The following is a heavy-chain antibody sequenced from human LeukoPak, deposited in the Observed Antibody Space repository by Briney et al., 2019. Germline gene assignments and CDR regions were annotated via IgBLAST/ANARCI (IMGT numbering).Heavy chain of an antibody. CDR2: ISSSSSYI. CDR3: ARAISIAVADY. J-gene: IGHJ4*02. Sequence: GGSLRLSCAASGFTFSSYSMNWVRQAPGKGLEWVSSISSSSSYIYYADSVKGRFTISRDNAKNLLYLQMNSLRAEDTAVYYCARAISIAVADYWGQGTLVTVSS. CDR1: GFTFSSYS. V-gene: IGHV3-21*01. D-gene: IGHD6-19*01.